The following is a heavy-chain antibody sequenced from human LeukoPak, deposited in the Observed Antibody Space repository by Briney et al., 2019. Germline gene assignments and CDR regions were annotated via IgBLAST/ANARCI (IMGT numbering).Heavy chain of an antibody. CDR2: IYHSGST. J-gene: IGHJ4*02. D-gene: IGHD4-23*01. Sequence: SSETLSLTCTVSGGSISGSSYYWGWIRQPPGKGLEWIGSIYHSGSTYYNPSLKSRVTISVDTSKNQFSLKLSSMTAADTAVYYCASCDYGGNWDSWGQGSLVTVSS. V-gene: IGHV4-39*07. CDR3: ASCDYGGNWDS. CDR1: GGSISGSSYY.